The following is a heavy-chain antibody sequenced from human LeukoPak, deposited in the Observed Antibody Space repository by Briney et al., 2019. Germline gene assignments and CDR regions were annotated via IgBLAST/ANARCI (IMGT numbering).Heavy chain of an antibody. V-gene: IGHV3-33*01. CDR2: VWYDGSSK. CDR1: GFTFSTYG. D-gene: IGHD3-16*02. J-gene: IGHJ4*02. Sequence: GGSLRLSCAPSGFTFSTYGMHWVRQAPGKGLEGVAVVWYDGSSKYYADYVKGRFTISRDNSKNTLYLQMNSLRAEDTAVYYCARTPPESLGELSFDYWGQGTLVTVSS. CDR3: ARTPPESLGELSFDY.